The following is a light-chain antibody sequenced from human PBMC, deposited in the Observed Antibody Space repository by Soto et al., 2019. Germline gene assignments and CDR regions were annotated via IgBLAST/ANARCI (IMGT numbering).Light chain of an antibody. CDR2: DAS. Sequence: IQMTQSPSTLSAAVGDRVTITCRASQTISKWLAWYQQKPGQAPKLLIYDASTLESGVPSRFSGSESGTAVSLTISSLQPADAVTYFCQQLNSYPQTFGQGTRLE. V-gene: IGKV1-5*01. J-gene: IGKJ5*01. CDR3: QQLNSYPQT. CDR1: QTISKW.